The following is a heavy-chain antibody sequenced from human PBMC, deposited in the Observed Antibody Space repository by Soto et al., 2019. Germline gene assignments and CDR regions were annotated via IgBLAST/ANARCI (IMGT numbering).Heavy chain of an antibody. Sequence: GGSLRLSCAASGFTFSSYAMSWVRQAPGKGLEWVSAISGSGGSTYYADYVKGRFTISRDNSKNTLYLQMNSLRAEDTAVYYCAKSMIVVVTTGWYFDYWGQGTLVTVSS. D-gene: IGHD3-22*01. CDR1: GFTFSSYA. CDR2: ISGSGGST. J-gene: IGHJ4*02. V-gene: IGHV3-23*01. CDR3: AKSMIVVVTTGWYFDY.